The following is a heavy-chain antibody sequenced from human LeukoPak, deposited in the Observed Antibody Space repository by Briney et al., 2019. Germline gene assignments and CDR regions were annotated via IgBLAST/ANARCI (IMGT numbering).Heavy chain of an antibody. V-gene: IGHV5-51*01. CDR3: VRGRHGYSYED. CDR1: GYSFSSNW. D-gene: IGHD5-18*01. Sequence: GESLQISCKASGYSFSSNWIGWVCQRPGKGLEWVGIIYPGDSNTRYSPSFQGQVTISADKSITSAYLQWGSLKASDTAKYYCVRGRHGYSYEDWGQGTLVTVSS. CDR2: IYPGDSNT. J-gene: IGHJ4*02.